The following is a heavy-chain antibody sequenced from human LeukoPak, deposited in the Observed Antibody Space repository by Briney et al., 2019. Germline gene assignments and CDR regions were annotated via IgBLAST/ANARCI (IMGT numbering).Heavy chain of an antibody. CDR1: GGSLSSGDSY. Sequence: PSQTLSLTCTLSGGSLSSGDSYWSWIRHPPGKGLEWIRYIYYSGSTYYNPSLKSRVTISVDTSKNQFCLKLSSVTAADTAVYYCATDHVRSWEEGYNWFDPWGQGTLVTVSS. D-gene: IGHD6-13*01. V-gene: IGHV4-30-4*08. CDR2: IYYSGST. CDR3: ATDHVRSWEEGYNWFDP. J-gene: IGHJ5*02.